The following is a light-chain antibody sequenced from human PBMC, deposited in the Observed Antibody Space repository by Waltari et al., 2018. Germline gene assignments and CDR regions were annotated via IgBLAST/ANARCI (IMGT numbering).Light chain of an antibody. J-gene: IGLJ3*02. CDR1: SLRSYY. CDR3: HSRDASGVGGT. V-gene: IGLV3-19*01. Sequence: TQDPAVSVAMGQTVRITCQGDSLRSYYASWYRQRPGQAPILVMYDKNNRASGVPDRFSGSSSDNTASLTITGAQAEDEAYYYCHSRDASGVGGTFGGGTKLTVL. CDR2: DKN.